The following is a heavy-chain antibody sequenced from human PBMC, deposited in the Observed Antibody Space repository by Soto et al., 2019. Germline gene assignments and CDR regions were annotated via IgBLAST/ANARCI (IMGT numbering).Heavy chain of an antibody. CDR2: IYHTGST. Sequence: QLQLQESDSGLVKPSQTLSLTCTVPDDSISSGGHSWSCIRPPPGKGLEWIGYIYHTGSTHYNPSLNTRVTISVDTSKNQFSLRLTSVTAADSAVYYCDRGPGNYGDSWFDPWGQGTLVTVSS. V-gene: IGHV4-30-2*01. CDR1: DDSISSGGHS. CDR3: DRGPGNYGDSWFDP. J-gene: IGHJ5*02. D-gene: IGHD1-7*01.